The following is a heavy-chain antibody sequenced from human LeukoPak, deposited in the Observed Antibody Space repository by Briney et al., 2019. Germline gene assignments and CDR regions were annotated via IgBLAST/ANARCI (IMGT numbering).Heavy chain of an antibody. CDR2: ISAYNGNT. CDR3: ASVPDYCSSTSCYTFGY. J-gene: IGHJ4*02. Sequence: GASVMVSCKASGYTFTSYGISWVRQAPGQGLEWMGWISAYNGNTNYAQKLQGRVTMTTDTSTSTAYMELRSLRSDDTAVYYCASVPDYCSSTSCYTFGYWGQGTLVTVSS. CDR1: GYTFTSYG. D-gene: IGHD2-2*02. V-gene: IGHV1-18*01.